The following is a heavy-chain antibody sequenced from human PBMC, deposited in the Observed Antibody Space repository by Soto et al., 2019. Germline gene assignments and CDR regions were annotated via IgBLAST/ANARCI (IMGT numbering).Heavy chain of an antibody. J-gene: IGHJ3*02. Sequence: GESLKISCAASGFTFSSYAMSWVRQAPGKGLEWVSAISGRGGSTYYADSVKGRFTISRDNSKNTLYLQMNSLRAEDTAVYYCAKDLKGPSIADAFDIWGQGTMVTVSS. D-gene: IGHD6-6*01. CDR1: GFTFSSYA. CDR2: ISGRGGST. V-gene: IGHV3-23*01. CDR3: AKDLKGPSIADAFDI.